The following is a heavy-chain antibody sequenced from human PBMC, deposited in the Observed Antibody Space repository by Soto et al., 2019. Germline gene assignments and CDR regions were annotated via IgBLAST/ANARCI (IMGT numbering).Heavy chain of an antibody. Sequence: GGSLRLSCAASGFTFSSYAMHWVRQAPGKGLEWVAVISYDGSNKYYADSVKGRFTISRDNSKNTLYLQMNSQRAEDTAVYYCARPSLQYYYDSKRDLNWFDPWGQGTLVTVSS. V-gene: IGHV3-30-3*01. CDR1: GFTFSSYA. CDR2: ISYDGSNK. J-gene: IGHJ5*02. CDR3: ARPSLQYYYDSKRDLNWFDP. D-gene: IGHD3-22*01.